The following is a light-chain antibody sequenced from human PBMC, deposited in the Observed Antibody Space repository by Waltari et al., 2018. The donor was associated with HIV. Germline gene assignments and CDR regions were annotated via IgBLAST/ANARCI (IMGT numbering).Light chain of an antibody. V-gene: IGLV1-51*01. J-gene: IGLJ2*01. Sequence: QSVLTQPPSVSAAPRQKVTISCSGTSSTIANNFLSWYQQLPGTAPKLLIYDNNKRPSGIPDRFSGSRSGTSATLGITGRQTGDEADYFCATWDRSLSRVIFGGGTRLTVL. CDR1: SSTIANNF. CDR2: DNN. CDR3: ATWDRSLSRVI.